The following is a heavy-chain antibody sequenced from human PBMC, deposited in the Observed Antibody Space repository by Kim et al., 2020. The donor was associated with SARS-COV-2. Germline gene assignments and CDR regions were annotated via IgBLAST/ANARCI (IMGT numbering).Heavy chain of an antibody. V-gene: IGHV3-23*01. J-gene: IGHJ5*02. D-gene: IGHD6-19*01. CDR3: AKERTGSLWSSGWYGRWFDP. Sequence: RFTISRGNSKNTLYLQMNSLRAEDTAVYYCAKERTGSLWSSGWYGRWFDPWGQGTLVTVSS.